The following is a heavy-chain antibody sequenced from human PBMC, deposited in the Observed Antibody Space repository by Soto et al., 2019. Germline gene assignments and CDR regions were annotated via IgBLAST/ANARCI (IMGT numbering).Heavy chain of an antibody. CDR1: GGSISSGDYY. CDR3: ARVHYGAVSPDAFDI. Sequence: QVQLQESGPGLVKPSQTLSLTCTVSGGSISSGDYYWSWIRQPPAKGLEGIGYIYFSGSTYYNPSLKSRGTIAVDTSKNQFSLKLSSVTSAATAVYYCARVHYGAVSPDAFDIWGQGTMVTVSS. V-gene: IGHV4-30-4*01. CDR2: IYFSGST. J-gene: IGHJ3*02. D-gene: IGHD3-10*01.